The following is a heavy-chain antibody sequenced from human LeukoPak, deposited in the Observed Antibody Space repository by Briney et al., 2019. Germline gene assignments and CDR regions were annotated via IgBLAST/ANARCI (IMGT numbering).Heavy chain of an antibody. CDR1: GFSFSNYP. Sequence: GGSLRLSCAASGFSFSNYPMHWVRQAPGKGLEWVAVLSYGGSNKDYADSVKGRFSISRDNSKNTLYLQMDSLRVEDAAVYYCARDMAKHDSSGGGYYYYGGMDVWGKGTTVIVSS. CDR3: ARDMAKHDSSGGGYYYYGGMDV. V-gene: IGHV3-30*04. CDR2: LSYGGSNK. J-gene: IGHJ6*04. D-gene: IGHD6-19*01.